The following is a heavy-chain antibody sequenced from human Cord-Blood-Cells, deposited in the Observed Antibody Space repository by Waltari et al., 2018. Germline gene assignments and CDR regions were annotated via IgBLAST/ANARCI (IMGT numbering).Heavy chain of an antibody. CDR1: GYTFTSYD. Sequence: QVQLVQSGAEVKKPGASVKVSCKASGYTFTSYDINWGRQATGQGLEGMGWLNPNSGNTGYAQKFQGRVTITRNTAISTAYMELSSLRAEETAVYYGARGRSGSSNWFDPWGQGTLVTVSS. V-gene: IGHV1-8*03. CDR3: ARGRSGSSNWFDP. CDR2: LNPNSGNT. J-gene: IGHJ5*02. D-gene: IGHD6-6*01.